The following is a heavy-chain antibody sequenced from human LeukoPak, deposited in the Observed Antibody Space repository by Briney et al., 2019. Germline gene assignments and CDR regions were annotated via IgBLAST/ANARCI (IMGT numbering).Heavy chain of an antibody. CDR3: VSFYETY. CDR1: GNYW. J-gene: IGHJ4*02. D-gene: IGHD2/OR15-2a*01. CDR2: INXXXXXX. V-gene: IGHV3-74*01. Sequence: GGSLRLSCAASGNYWMXWVRQAPGKGLVWVSHINXXXXXXXXXXSVKGRXXXSXDXXXNTVYLQMNSLRAEDTAVYYCVSFYETYWGRGTLVTVSS.